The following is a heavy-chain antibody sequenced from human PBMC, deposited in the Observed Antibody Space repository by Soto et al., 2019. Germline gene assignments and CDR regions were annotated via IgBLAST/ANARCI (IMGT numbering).Heavy chain of an antibody. D-gene: IGHD3-3*02. CDR1: GFPLSDSA. J-gene: IGHJ6*03. CDR2: IRSKTNNYAT. Sequence: EVQLVESGGGLVQPGGSLKLACLASGFPLSDSAIHWVRKASGKGLEWVGRIRSKTNNYATTYGAPVRGRFTLTRDDSKNTSNMHMITLESAAPAVYYGTRQAGGKAEHSISSYCMGVGGKGTTV. CDR3: TRQAGGKAEHSISSYCMGV. V-gene: IGHV3-73*01.